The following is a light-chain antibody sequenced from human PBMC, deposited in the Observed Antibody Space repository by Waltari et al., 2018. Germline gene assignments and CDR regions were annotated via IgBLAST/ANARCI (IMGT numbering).Light chain of an antibody. J-gene: IGLJ1*01. CDR3: RSYTTSDTYV. V-gene: IGLV2-14*01. CDR1: SSDVGGYNY. Sequence: QSALTQPASVSGSPGQSITISCTGTSSDVGGYNYVSWYQQHPGKAPKLMIYDVSKRPSGVSNRFSGSKSGNTASLTISGPQAEDEADYYCRSYTTSDTYVFGTGTKVTVL. CDR2: DVS.